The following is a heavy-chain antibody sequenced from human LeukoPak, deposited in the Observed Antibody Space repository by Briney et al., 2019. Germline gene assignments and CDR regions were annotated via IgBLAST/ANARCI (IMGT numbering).Heavy chain of an antibody. Sequence: SVKVSCKASGGTFSSYAISWVRQAPVQGLEWMGRNIPLFGTANYAQKFQGRVTITTDESTSTAHMELSSLRSEDTAVYYCATYWPGPYGDYEGYYYMDVWGKGTTVTVSS. CDR1: GGTFSSYA. CDR3: ATYWPGPYGDYEGYYYMDV. D-gene: IGHD4-17*01. CDR2: NIPLFGTA. V-gene: IGHV1-69*05. J-gene: IGHJ6*03.